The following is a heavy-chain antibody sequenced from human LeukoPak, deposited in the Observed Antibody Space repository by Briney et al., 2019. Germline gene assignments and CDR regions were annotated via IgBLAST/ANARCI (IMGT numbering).Heavy chain of an antibody. Sequence: SQTLSLTCAISGDSVSSNSAAWNWIRQSPSRGLEWLGRTYYKSNWYNDYAVSVKSRITINPDTSKNPFSLQLNSVTPEDTAVYYCARVPDSSGWYGYFQHWGQGTLVTVSS. J-gene: IGHJ1*01. CDR3: ARVPDSSGWYGYFQH. V-gene: IGHV6-1*01. D-gene: IGHD6-19*01. CDR2: TYYKSNWYN. CDR1: GDSVSSNSAA.